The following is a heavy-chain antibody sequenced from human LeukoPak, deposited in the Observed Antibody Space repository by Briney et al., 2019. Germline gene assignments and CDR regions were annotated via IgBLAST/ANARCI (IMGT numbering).Heavy chain of an antibody. CDR1: VYTFTSYG. Sequence: ASVNVSCKSSVYTFTSYGISWVRQAPGQGLERMGWIRAYNGNTNYEQKLQGRVTMTTDTSTSTAYMELRSLRSDDTAVYYCARDLPPRIQLWLPSYYYGMDVWGQGTTVTVSS. CDR2: IRAYNGNT. J-gene: IGHJ6*02. V-gene: IGHV1-18*01. D-gene: IGHD5-18*01. CDR3: ARDLPPRIQLWLPSYYYGMDV.